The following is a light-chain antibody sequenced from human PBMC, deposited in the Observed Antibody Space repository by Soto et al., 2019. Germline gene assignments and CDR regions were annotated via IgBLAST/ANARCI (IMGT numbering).Light chain of an antibody. J-gene: IGKJ1*01. CDR1: QSVSSN. CDR3: QQYNNWPPWT. Sequence: EIVMTQSPATLSVSPGEGATLSCRASQSVSSNLAWYQKKPGQPPRLLIYGASTRATCIPARFSGSGSGTEFTLTVSSLQSEDLAVDDCQQYNNWPPWTFGQGTKVEIK. CDR2: GAS. V-gene: IGKV3-15*01.